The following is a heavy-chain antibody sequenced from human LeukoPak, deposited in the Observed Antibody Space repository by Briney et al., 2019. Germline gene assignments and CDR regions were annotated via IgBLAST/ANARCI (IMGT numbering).Heavy chain of an antibody. CDR3: AREASSGSPVYYYYGMDV. V-gene: IGHV1-69*04. CDR2: IIPILGIA. CDR1: GGTFSSYA. Sequence: ASVKVSCKASGGTFSSYAISWVRQAPGQGVEWMGRIIPILGIANYAQKFQGRVTITADKSTSTAYMELSSLRSEDTAVYYCAREASSGSPVYYYYGMDVWGQGTTVTVSS. D-gene: IGHD3-22*01. J-gene: IGHJ6*02.